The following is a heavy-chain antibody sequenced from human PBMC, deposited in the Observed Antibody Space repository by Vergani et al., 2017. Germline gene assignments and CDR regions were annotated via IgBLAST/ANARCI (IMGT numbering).Heavy chain of an antibody. Sequence: QVQLQESGPGLVKPSQTLSLTCTVSGGSISSDDYYWSWIRQPPGKGLEWIGFIYYSGITYYNPSLKSRVTISIDTSKNQFSLQLSSVTAADTVVYYCARAWLRFNYYYYGLDVWGQGTTVTVSS. D-gene: IGHD5-12*01. J-gene: IGHJ6*02. CDR2: IYYSGIT. CDR1: GGSISSDDYY. V-gene: IGHV4-30-4*08. CDR3: ARAWLRFNYYYYGLDV.